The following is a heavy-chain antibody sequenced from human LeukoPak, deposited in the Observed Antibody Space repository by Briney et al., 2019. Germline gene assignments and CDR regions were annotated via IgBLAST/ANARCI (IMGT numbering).Heavy chain of an antibody. CDR1: GFAFNTYS. D-gene: IGHD4-11*01. CDR2: ITTSSTTK. Sequence: RPGGSLRLSCAASGFAFNTYSMNWVRQAPGKGLQWVSSITTSSTTKYYADSVKGRFAISRDNAKNSLYLQMDSLRDEDTAVYYCVRDADYSAFNMWGQGTTVTVSS. V-gene: IGHV3-48*02. J-gene: IGHJ6*02. CDR3: VRDADYSAFNM.